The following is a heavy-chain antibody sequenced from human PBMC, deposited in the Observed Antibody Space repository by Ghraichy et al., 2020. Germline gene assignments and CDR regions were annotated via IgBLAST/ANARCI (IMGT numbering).Heavy chain of an antibody. CDR2: IKQDGSEK. J-gene: IGHJ6*03. Sequence: LSLTCAASGFTFSSNWMSWVHQVPGKGLEWVANIKQDGSEKYYVDSVKGRITISRDNAKNSLYLQMNSLRAEDTAVYYCARGYYYMDVWGQGTTVTVSS. CDR1: GFTFSSNW. CDR3: ARGYYYMDV. V-gene: IGHV3-7*03.